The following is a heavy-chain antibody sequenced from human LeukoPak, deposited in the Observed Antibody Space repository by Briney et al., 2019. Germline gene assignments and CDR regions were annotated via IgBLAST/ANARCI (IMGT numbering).Heavy chain of an antibody. D-gene: IGHD6-13*01. CDR1: GFTFSSYG. V-gene: IGHV3-30*18. Sequence: GRSLRLSCAASGFTFSSYGMPWVRQAPGKGLEWVAVISYDGSNKYYADSVKGRFTISRDNSKNTLYLQMNSLRAEDTAVYYCAKVVVAAAGPRYYYGMDVWGQGTTVTVSS. CDR2: ISYDGSNK. CDR3: AKVVVAAAGPRYYYGMDV. J-gene: IGHJ6*02.